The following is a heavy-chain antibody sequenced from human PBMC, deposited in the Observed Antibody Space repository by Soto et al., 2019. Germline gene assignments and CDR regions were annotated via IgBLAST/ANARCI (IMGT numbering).Heavy chain of an antibody. Sequence: QVQLQESGPGLVKPSETLSLTCTVSGDSLTNYYCSWFRQPPGKGLEWIGYIMYSGYSAYNLSLKRRVSMSMDTSKTQFSLMLESVTATDTAVYYCARPGFGPLHGLVDVWGQGTTVIVSS. CDR1: GDSLTNYY. V-gene: IGHV4-59*08. CDR3: ARPGFGPLHGLVDV. D-gene: IGHD3-10*01. J-gene: IGHJ6*02. CDR2: IMYSGYS.